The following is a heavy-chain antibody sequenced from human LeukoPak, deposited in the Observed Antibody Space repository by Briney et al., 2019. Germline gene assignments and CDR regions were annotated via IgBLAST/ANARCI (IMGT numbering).Heavy chain of an antibody. CDR1: GFTFSSYW. J-gene: IGHJ3*02. D-gene: IGHD5-18*01. CDR3: ARACGYSYGCAFDI. CDR2: INTDGSST. V-gene: IGHV3-74*01. Sequence: GGSLRLSCAASGFTFSSYWMHWVRHAPGKGLVSLSRINTDGSSTSYADSVKGRFTISRDNAKNTLYLQMNSLRAEDTAVYYCARACGYSYGCAFDIWGQGTMVTVSS.